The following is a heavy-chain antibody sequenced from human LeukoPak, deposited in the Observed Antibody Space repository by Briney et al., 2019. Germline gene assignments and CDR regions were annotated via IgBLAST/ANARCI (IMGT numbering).Heavy chain of an antibody. V-gene: IGHV3-30*18. Sequence: GGSLRLSCAASGFTFTTYWMGWVRQAPGKGLEWVAVISYDGSNKYYADSVKGRFTISRDNSKNTLYLQMNSLRAEDTAVYYCAKRFNRELRPLSYFDYWGQGTLVTVSS. CDR1: GFTFTTYW. J-gene: IGHJ4*02. CDR3: AKRFNRELRPLSYFDY. CDR2: ISYDGSNK. D-gene: IGHD1-26*01.